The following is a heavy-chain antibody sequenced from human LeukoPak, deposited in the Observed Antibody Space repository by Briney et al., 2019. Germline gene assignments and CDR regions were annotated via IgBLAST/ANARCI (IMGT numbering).Heavy chain of an antibody. J-gene: IGHJ3*02. Sequence: ASVKVSCKASGYTFTSYDIHWVRQATGQGLEWMGWINPNSGGTNYAQKFQGSVTMTRDTSISTAYMELSRLRSDDTAVYYCARDPVSGGAFDIWGQGTMVTVSS. CDR3: ARDPVSGGAFDI. D-gene: IGHD3-10*01. CDR2: INPNSGGT. CDR1: GYTFTSYD. V-gene: IGHV1-2*02.